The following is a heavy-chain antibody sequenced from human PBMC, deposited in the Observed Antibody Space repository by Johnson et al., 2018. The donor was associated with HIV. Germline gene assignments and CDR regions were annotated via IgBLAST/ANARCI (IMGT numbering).Heavy chain of an antibody. J-gene: IGHJ3*02. CDR2: ISWNSGSI. V-gene: IGHV3-20*04. Sequence: VQLVESGGGVVQPGRSLRLSCAASGFTFSSYGMSWVRQAPGKGLEWVSGISWNSGSIGYADSVKGRFTISRDNAKNSLYLQMNSLRAEDTAVYYCARGGWVFDAFDIWGQGTMVTVSS. CDR3: ARGGWVFDAFDI. CDR1: GFTFSSYG. D-gene: IGHD6-13*01.